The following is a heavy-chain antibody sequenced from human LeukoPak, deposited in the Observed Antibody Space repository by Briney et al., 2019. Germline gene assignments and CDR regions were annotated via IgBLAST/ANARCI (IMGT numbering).Heavy chain of an antibody. CDR2: VNPNSGGT. V-gene: IGHV1-2*02. Sequence: GASVKVSCKASGYTFTGYYMYWVRQAPGPGLEWMGWVNPNSGGTNYAQKFQGRVTMTRDTSISTAYMELSRLGSDDTAVYYCARDHETGHYYGSGSYYKRYFDYWGQGTLVTVSS. CDR1: GYTFTGYY. D-gene: IGHD3-10*01. CDR3: ARDHETGHYYGSGSYYKRYFDY. J-gene: IGHJ4*02.